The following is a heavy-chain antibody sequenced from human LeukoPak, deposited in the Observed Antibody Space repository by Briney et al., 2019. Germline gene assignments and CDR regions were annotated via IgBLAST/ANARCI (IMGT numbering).Heavy chain of an antibody. CDR1: GGSISSYY. CDR3: AAGRMITEVNALDY. Sequence: SETLSLTCTVSGGSISSYYWSWIRHPPGKGLEWIGFIYYSGITTYNPSLKSRVTISVDTSRNQFSLKMNSMTAADTALYYCAAGRMITEVNALDYWGQGTLVTVSS. J-gene: IGHJ4*02. CDR2: IYYSGIT. V-gene: IGHV4-59*08. D-gene: IGHD3-22*01.